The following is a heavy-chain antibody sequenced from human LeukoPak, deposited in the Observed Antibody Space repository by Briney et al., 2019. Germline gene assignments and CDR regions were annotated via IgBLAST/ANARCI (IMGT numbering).Heavy chain of an antibody. CDR2: IYYSGST. CDR3: ARDGFYDSSGYYYNWVFDY. V-gene: IGHV4-39*07. J-gene: IGHJ4*02. D-gene: IGHD3-22*01. CDR1: GGSISSSSYY. Sequence: SETLSLTCTVSGGSISSSSYYWGWIRQPPGKGLEWIGSIYYSGSTYYNPSLKSRVTMAVDTSKNQLSLRLSSVTAADTAVYYCARDGFYDSSGYYYNWVFDYWGQGTLVTVSS.